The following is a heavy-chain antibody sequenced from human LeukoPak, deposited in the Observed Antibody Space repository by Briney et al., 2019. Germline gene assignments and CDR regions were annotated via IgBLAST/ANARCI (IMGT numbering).Heavy chain of an antibody. CDR1: GYTFTGYY. D-gene: IGHD3-10*01. CDR3: ARGDGSGNSYGLIHDH. Sequence: GASVKVSCKASGYTFTGYYIHWVRQAPGQGLEWMGWLNPNTGGTNYAQKFQGRVTMTRDTSISTAYMEPGRLSSDDTAVYYCARGDGSGNSYGLIHDHWGQGTLVIVSS. J-gene: IGHJ4*02. V-gene: IGHV1-2*02. CDR2: LNPNTGGT.